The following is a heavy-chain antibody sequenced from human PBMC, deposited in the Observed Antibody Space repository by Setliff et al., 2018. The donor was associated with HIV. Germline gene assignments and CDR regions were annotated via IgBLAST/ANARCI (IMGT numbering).Heavy chain of an antibody. V-gene: IGHV1-46*01. CDR3: ARESPDSSGYYRAFDI. J-gene: IGHJ3*02. Sequence: ASVKVSCKASGYTFTSYYMHWVRQAPGQGLEWMGIINPSGGSTSYAQKFQGRVTMTRDTSTSTVYMELSSLRSEDTAVYYWARESPDSSGYYRAFDIWGQGTMVTVSS. CDR2: INPSGGST. CDR1: GYTFTSYY. D-gene: IGHD3-22*01.